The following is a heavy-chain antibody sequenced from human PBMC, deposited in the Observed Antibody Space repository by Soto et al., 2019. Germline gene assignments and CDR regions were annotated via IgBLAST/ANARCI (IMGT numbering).Heavy chain of an antibody. V-gene: IGHV3-21*01. Sequence: SLRLSCAASGFTFSSYSMNWVRQAPGKGLEWVSSISSSSSYIYYADSVKGRFTISRDNAKNSLYLQMNSLRAEDTAVYYCARDPSELRFLEWLHPDAFEIWGQGTMVTVSS. CDR1: GFTFSSYS. CDR2: ISSSSSYI. J-gene: IGHJ3*02. CDR3: ARDPSELRFLEWLHPDAFEI. D-gene: IGHD3-3*01.